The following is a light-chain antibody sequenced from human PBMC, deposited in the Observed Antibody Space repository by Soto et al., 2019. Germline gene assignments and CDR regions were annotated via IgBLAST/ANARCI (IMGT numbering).Light chain of an antibody. V-gene: IGKV1-9*01. CDR1: QGISSY. CDR3: QRDT. J-gene: IGKJ4*01. CDR2: AAS. Sequence: DIQLTQSPSFLSASVGDRVTITCRASQGISSYLAWYQQKPGKAPKLLIFAASTLQSGVPSRFSGSGSGIEFTLTISSLQPDDIATYYCQRDTFGGGTKVQIK.